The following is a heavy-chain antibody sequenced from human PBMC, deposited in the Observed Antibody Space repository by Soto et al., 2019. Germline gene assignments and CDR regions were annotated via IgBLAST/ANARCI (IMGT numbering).Heavy chain of an antibody. V-gene: IGHV4-30-2*01. Sequence: QLQLQESGSGLVKPSQTLSLTCAVSGGSISSGGYSWSWIRQPPGKGLEWIGYIYHSGSTYYNPSLKSRVTISGARSQNQFSLKLSSVTAAVTAGSSCARTPDIWGQGTMVTVSS. CDR3: ARTPDI. J-gene: IGHJ3*02. CDR1: GGSISSGGYS. CDR2: IYHSGST.